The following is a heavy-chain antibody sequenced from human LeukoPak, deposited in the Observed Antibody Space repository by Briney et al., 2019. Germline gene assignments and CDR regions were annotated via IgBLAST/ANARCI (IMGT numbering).Heavy chain of an antibody. Sequence: GGSLRLSCAASGFTVSSNHMSWVRQAPGKGLEWVSVIYSGGSTYYADSLKGRFTISRDNSKNTLYLQMNSLRAEDTAVYYCAKTPVRRFPLYFDYWGQGTLVTVSS. CDR1: GFTVSSNH. J-gene: IGHJ4*02. CDR2: IYSGGST. V-gene: IGHV3-53*01. D-gene: IGHD3-3*01. CDR3: AKTPVRRFPLYFDY.